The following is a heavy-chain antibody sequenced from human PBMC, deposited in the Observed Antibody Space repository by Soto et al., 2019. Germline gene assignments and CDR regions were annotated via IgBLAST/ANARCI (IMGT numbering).Heavy chain of an antibody. Sequence: QVQLQESGPGLVKPSQILSLTCTVSGGSISSGGYYWSWIRQHPGKGLEWIGYIYYSGSTYYNPSLKSRVTISVDTSKNQFSLKLSSVTAADTAVYYCAREGERQLWPLFDYWGQGTLVTVSS. CDR3: AREGERQLWPLFDY. CDR1: GGSISSGGYY. D-gene: IGHD5-18*01. V-gene: IGHV4-31*03. CDR2: IYYSGST. J-gene: IGHJ4*02.